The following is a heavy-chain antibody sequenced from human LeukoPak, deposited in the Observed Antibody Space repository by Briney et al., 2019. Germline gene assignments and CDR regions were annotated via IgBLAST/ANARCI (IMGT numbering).Heavy chain of an antibody. CDR1: VYSFTVYY. CDR3: AKDRDFWSGKSPLHF. CDR2: INPNSGGT. Sequence: ASVKVSCMASVYSFTVYYIHSVRQAPGRGPEWVGWINPNSGGTNYAQKFQGRVSMNSDASISTAYMELNRLRSEDTAVYYCAKDRDFWSGKSPLHFWGQGTMVAVSS. D-gene: IGHD3-3*01. V-gene: IGHV1-2*02. J-gene: IGHJ3*01.